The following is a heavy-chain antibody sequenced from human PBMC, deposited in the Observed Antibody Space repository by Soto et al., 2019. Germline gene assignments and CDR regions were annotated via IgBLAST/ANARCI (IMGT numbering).Heavy chain of an antibody. CDR2: ISGSGGST. CDR3: AKDLKPLLWFGELAY. V-gene: IGHV3-23*01. J-gene: IGHJ4*02. CDR1: GFTFSSYA. D-gene: IGHD3-10*01. Sequence: EVQLLESGGGLVQPGGSLRLSCAASGFTFSSYAMSWVHQAPGKGLEWVSAISGSGGSTYYADSVKGRFTISRDNSKNTLYLQMNSLRAEDTAVYYCAKDLKPLLWFGELAYWGQGTLVTVSS.